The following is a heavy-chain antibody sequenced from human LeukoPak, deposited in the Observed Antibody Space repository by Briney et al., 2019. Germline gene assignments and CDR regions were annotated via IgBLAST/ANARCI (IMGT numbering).Heavy chain of an antibody. CDR3: ASWSTTGFNYFDY. Sequence: SETLSLTCTVSGGSISSSSYYWSWIRQPPGKGLEWIGYIYHSGSTYYNPSLKSRVTISVDRSKNQFSLKLSSVTAADTAVYYCASWSTTGFNYFDYWGQGTLVTVSS. CDR2: IYHSGST. CDR1: GGSISSSSYY. J-gene: IGHJ4*02. V-gene: IGHV4-30-2*01. D-gene: IGHD1-1*01.